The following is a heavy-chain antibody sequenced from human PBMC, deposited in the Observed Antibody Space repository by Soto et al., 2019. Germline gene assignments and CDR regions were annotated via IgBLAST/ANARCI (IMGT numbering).Heavy chain of an antibody. J-gene: IGHJ6*02. D-gene: IGHD3-10*01. CDR2: INPKSGGT. CDR1: GYSFTDYH. CDR3: ARVIGSGELKYYYYYYGMDV. V-gene: IGHV1-2*04. Sequence: ASVKVSCKASGYSFTDYHIHWVRQAPGQGLEWLGRINPKSGGTSTAQKFQGWVTMTRDRSISTVYMELTRLRSDDTAVYYCARVIGSGELKYYYYYYGMDVWGQGTTVTVSS.